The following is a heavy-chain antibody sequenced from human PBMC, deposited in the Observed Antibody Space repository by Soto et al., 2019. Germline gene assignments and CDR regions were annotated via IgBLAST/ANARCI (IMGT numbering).Heavy chain of an antibody. J-gene: IGHJ5*02. CDR1: GFTFSSNW. CDR2: INTDGSAT. CDR3: ARDGEGS. Sequence: EVQLVESGGGLVQPGGSLRLSCAASGFTFSSNWMHWVRQVPGKGLVWVSRINTDGSATNYADSVKGRFTISRDNAKNMLYLQMNTLRVEDTAVYYCARDGEGSWGQGTLVTVSS. V-gene: IGHV3-74*01. D-gene: IGHD2-21*01.